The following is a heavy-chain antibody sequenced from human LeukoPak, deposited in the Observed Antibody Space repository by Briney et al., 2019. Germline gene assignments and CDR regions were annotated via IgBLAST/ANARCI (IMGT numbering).Heavy chain of an antibody. D-gene: IGHD3-9*01. CDR1: GFTFSSYG. V-gene: IGHV3-30*02. CDR2: IRYDGSIK. Sequence: PGGSLRLSCAASGFTFSSYGMNWVRQAPGKGLEWVAFIRYDGSIKYSADSLKGRSTISRDNAKNSLYLQMNSLGAEDTAVYYCARHSDYDILTGPNDYWGQGTLVTVSS. CDR3: ARHSDYDILTGPNDY. J-gene: IGHJ4*02.